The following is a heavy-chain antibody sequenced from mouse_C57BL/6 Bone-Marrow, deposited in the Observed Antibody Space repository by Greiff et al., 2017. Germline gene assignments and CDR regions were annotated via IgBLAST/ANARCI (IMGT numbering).Heavy chain of an antibody. Sequence: EVKLMESGGGLVQPGGSLKLSCAASGFTFSDYYMYWVRQTPEKRLEWVAYISNGGGSTYYPDTVKGRFTISRDNAKNTLYLQMSRLKSEDTAMYYCARHGDDGYYDWFAYWGQGTLVTVSA. CDR1: GFTFSDYY. V-gene: IGHV5-12*01. J-gene: IGHJ3*01. CDR3: ARHGDDGYYDWFAY. D-gene: IGHD2-3*01. CDR2: ISNGGGST.